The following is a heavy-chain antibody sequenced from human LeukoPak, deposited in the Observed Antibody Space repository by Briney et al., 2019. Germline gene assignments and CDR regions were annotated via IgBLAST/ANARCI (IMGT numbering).Heavy chain of an antibody. CDR1: GYRFTNYW. Sequence: KNGESLKISCKGSGYRFTNYWIGWVRQMPGKGLEWMGTIYPGDSDTRYSPSFQGQVTISADKSISTAYLQWSSLKASDTAMYYCARLGRITMVRGVQNIDYWGQGTLVTVSS. CDR2: IYPGDSDT. J-gene: IGHJ4*02. V-gene: IGHV5-51*01. CDR3: ARLGRITMVRGVQNIDY. D-gene: IGHD3-10*01.